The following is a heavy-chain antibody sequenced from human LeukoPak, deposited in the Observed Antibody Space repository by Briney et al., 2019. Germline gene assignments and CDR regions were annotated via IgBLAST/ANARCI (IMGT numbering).Heavy chain of an antibody. CDR2: ISYDGSNK. D-gene: IGHD5-18*01. Sequence: GGSLRLSCAASGLTFSSYGMHWVRQAPGKGLEWVAVISYDGSNKYYADSVKGRFTISRDNSKNTLYLQMNSLRAEDTAVYYCAKDGTAMGYFDYWGQGTLVTVSS. V-gene: IGHV3-30*18. CDR1: GLTFSSYG. J-gene: IGHJ4*02. CDR3: AKDGTAMGYFDY.